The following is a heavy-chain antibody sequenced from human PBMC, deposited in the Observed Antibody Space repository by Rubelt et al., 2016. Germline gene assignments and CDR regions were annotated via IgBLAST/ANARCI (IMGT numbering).Heavy chain of an antibody. D-gene: IGHD4-17*01. V-gene: IGHV1-46*01. CDR1: GYTFTSYY. CDR2: INPSGGST. Sequence: QVQLVQSGAEVKKPGASVQVSCKASGYTFTSYYMHCVRQAPGQGLEWLGIINPSGGSTRYAQRCQGRVTMTRVTSTGTVYMELSSLVCEDAAVYYCARAASTVTTLLDLGYWGQGTLVTVSS. CDR3: ARAASTVTTLLDLGY. J-gene: IGHJ4*02.